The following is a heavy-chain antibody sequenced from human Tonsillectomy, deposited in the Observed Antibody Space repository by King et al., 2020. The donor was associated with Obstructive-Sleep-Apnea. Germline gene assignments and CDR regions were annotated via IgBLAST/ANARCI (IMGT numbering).Heavy chain of an antibody. Sequence: VQLVESGGGVVQPGRSLRLSCTGFGFTFSDCTIQWVRQAPGQGLEWIALVSYDGGFERYADSVKGRFTISSDNSKNTLYLEMNSLRPEDSAVYYCAGEVRSGWSGFDYWGQGTLVTVSS. J-gene: IGHJ4*02. CDR2: VSYDGGFE. CDR3: AGEVRSGWSGFDY. V-gene: IGHV3-30*04. CDR1: GFTFSDCT. D-gene: IGHD6-19*01.